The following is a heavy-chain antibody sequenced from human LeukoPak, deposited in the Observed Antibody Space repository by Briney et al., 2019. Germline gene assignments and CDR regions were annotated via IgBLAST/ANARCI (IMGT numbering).Heavy chain of an antibody. Sequence: GGSLRLSCAASGFTFDDYGMSWVRQAPGKGLEWVSGINWNGGSTGYADSVKGRFTISRDNGKNSLYLQMNSLRVEDTAVYYCAKLAKYFYGAETFYFFEHWGQGTPVTASS. CDR1: GFTFDDYG. CDR2: INWNGGST. D-gene: IGHD3-10*01. CDR3: AKLAKYFYGAETFYFFEH. V-gene: IGHV3-20*04. J-gene: IGHJ4*02.